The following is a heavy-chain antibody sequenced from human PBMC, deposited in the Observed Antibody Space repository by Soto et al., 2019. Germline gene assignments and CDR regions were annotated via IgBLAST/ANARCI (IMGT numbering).Heavy chain of an antibody. D-gene: IGHD3-16*01. J-gene: IGHJ4*02. CDR2: ISGRCGST. CDR1: GFTFSSYA. V-gene: IGHV3-23*01. Sequence: GGSLRLSCAASGFTFSSYAMSWGRQAPGKGLVWVSAISGRCGSTYYADSVKGRFTIPRDTSRNTLSLKLTRLRADDTAVYYCARDNSMPGDPFHYWGQGTLVTVSS. CDR3: ARDNSMPGDPFHY.